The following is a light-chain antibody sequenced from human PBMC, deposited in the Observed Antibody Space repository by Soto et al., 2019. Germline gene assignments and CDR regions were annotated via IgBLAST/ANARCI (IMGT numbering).Light chain of an antibody. CDR3: QQYDSSPRT. CDR2: GAS. Sequence: EIVLTQSPGTLSLSPGERATLSCRASHSVSSSYLAWYQQKPGQAPSLLIYGASNRATGIPDRFSGSESGTDFTLTISRLEPEDFAVYYYQQYDSSPRTFGQGTKVEI. V-gene: IGKV3-20*01. J-gene: IGKJ1*01. CDR1: HSVSSSY.